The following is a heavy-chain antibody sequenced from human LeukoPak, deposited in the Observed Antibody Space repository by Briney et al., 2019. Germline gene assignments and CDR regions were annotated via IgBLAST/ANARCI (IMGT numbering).Heavy chain of an antibody. CDR3: ARGPVRGYSYGSFDY. D-gene: IGHD5-18*01. V-gene: IGHV1-69*13. Sequence: ASVKVSCKASGGTFSSYAISWVRQAPGQGLEWMGGIIPIFGTANYAQKFQGRVTITADESTSTAYMELSSLRSGDTAVYYCARGPVRGYSYGSFDYWGQGTLVTVSS. CDR2: IIPIFGTA. CDR1: GGTFSSYA. J-gene: IGHJ4*02.